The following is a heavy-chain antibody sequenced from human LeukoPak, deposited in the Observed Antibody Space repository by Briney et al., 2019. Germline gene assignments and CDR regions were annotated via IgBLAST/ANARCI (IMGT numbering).Heavy chain of an antibody. CDR2: ISAYNGNT. CDR3: ARGGYCSSTSCYLDFDY. V-gene: IGHV1-18*01. D-gene: IGHD2-2*01. J-gene: IGHJ4*02. Sequence: ASVKVSCKASSYTFTSYGISWVRQAPGQGLEWMGWISAYNGNTNYAQKLQGRVTMTTDTSTSTAYMELRSLRSDDTAVYYCARGGYCSSTSCYLDFDYWGQGTLVTVSS. CDR1: SYTFTSYG.